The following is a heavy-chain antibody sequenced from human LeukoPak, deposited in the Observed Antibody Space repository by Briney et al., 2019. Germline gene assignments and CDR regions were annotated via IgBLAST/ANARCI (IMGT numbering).Heavy chain of an antibody. J-gene: IGHJ4*02. CDR3: ARDTYYYDSSGYDY. Sequence: ASVKVSCKASGYTFTSYGISWVRQAPGQGLEWMGWISAYNGNTNYAQKLQGRVTMTTDTSTSAAYMELRSLRSDDTAVYYCARDTYYYDSSGYDYWGQGTLVTVSS. CDR1: GYTFTSYG. V-gene: IGHV1-18*01. D-gene: IGHD3-22*01. CDR2: ISAYNGNT.